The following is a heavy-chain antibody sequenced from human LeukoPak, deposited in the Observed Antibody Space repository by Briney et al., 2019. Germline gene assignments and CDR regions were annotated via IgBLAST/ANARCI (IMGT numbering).Heavy chain of an antibody. CDR1: GGSISSRSYY. CDR2: INHSGGT. CDR3: ARHLGNYYGSANDAFDI. Sequence: PSETLSLTCTVSGGSISSRSYYWGWIRQPPGKGLEWIGEINHSGGTNYNPSLKSRVTISVDTSKNQFSLKLSSVTAADTAVYYCARHLGNYYGSANDAFDIWGQGTMVTVSS. V-gene: IGHV4-39*01. J-gene: IGHJ3*02. D-gene: IGHD3-10*01.